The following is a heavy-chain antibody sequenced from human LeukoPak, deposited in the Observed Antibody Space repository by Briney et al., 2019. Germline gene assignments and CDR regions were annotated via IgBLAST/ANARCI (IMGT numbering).Heavy chain of an antibody. J-gene: IGHJ4*02. V-gene: IGHV1-46*01. CDR3: ARGWLAETTVVTPYNY. CDR1: GYTFTSYY. D-gene: IGHD4-23*01. Sequence: GASVKVSCKASGYTFTSYYMHWVRQAPGQGLEWMGIINPSGGSTSYAQKFQGRVTMTRDTSTSTVYMELSSLRSEDTAVYYCARGWLAETTVVTPYNYWGRGTLVSVSS. CDR2: INPSGGST.